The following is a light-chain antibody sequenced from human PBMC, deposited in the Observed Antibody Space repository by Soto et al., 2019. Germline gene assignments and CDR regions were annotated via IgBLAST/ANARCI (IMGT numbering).Light chain of an antibody. J-gene: IGLJ1*01. CDR3: CSYAGSSSYV. CDR1: SSDVGSYNL. CDR2: EGS. Sequence: QSALTQPASVSGSPGQSITISCTGDSSDVGSYNLVSWYQQHPGKAPKLMIYEGSKRPSGVSNRFSGSKSGNTASLTISGLQAEDAADYYCCSYAGSSSYVFGTGTKVTVL. V-gene: IGLV2-23*01.